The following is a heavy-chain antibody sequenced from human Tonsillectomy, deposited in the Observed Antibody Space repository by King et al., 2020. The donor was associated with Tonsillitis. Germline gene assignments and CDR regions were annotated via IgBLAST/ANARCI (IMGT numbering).Heavy chain of an antibody. D-gene: IGHD3-22*01. CDR3: TTGDYYSDY. CDR2: ITSNTDGGTP. V-gene: IGHV3-15*01. Sequence: GGGVEWVGRITSNTDGGTPDYAAPVTGRFTLSSDDSKHQLDLQRNSRKTEDTAVYDCTTGDYYSDYWGQGTLVTVSS. J-gene: IGHJ4*02.